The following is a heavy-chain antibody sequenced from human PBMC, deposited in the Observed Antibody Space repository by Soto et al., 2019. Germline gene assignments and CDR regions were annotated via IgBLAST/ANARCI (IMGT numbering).Heavy chain of an antibody. CDR3: ARDVRTTRSTYYYYGMDV. CDR1: GGSISSGGYY. V-gene: IGHV4-31*03. J-gene: IGHJ6*02. D-gene: IGHD4-4*01. CDR2: IYYSGST. Sequence: QVQLQESGPGLVKPSQTLSLTCTVSGGSISSGGYYWSWIRQHPGKGLAWIGYIYYSGSTYYNPSLKSRVTISVDTSKNQFSLKLSSVTAADTAVYYCARDVRTTRSTYYYYGMDVWGQGTTVTVSS.